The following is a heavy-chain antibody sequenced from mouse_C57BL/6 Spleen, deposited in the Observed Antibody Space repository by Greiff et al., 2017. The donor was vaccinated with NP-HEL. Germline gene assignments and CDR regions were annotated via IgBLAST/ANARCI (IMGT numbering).Heavy chain of an antibody. CDR1: GYTFTSYW. D-gene: IGHD2-3*01. J-gene: IGHJ1*03. V-gene: IGHV1-50*01. Sequence: VQLQQPGAELVKPGASVKLSCKASGYTFTSYWMQWVKQRPGQGLEWIGEIDPSDSYTNYNQKFKGKATLTVDTSSSTAYMQRSSLTSEDSAVYYCARRDDGYYNWYFDVWGTGTTVTVSS. CDR3: ARRDDGYYNWYFDV. CDR2: IDPSDSYT.